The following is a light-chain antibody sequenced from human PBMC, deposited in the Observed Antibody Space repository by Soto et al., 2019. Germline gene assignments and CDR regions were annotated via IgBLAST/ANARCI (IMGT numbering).Light chain of an antibody. V-gene: IGLV1-44*01. CDR2: SNT. J-gene: IGLJ2*01. CDR1: SSNIGSHT. Sequence: QSVLTQPPSASGTPGQTIAISCSGGSSNIGSHTVNWYQQLPGTAPRLLIYSNTQRPSGVPDRFSGYKSGTSASLAISGLHSEYEGDYYCAAWDDSLNGVVFGGGTKLTVL. CDR3: AAWDDSLNGVV.